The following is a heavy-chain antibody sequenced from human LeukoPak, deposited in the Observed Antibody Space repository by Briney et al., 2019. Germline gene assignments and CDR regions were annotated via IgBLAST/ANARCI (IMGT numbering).Heavy chain of an antibody. CDR2: ISSSSSTI. V-gene: IGHV3-48*02. D-gene: IGHD2-21*01. CDR3: ARDGREDMVWWLPTNYYYYYGMDV. CDR1: GFTFNTYT. Sequence: GGSLRLSCAASGFTFNTYTMNWVRQAPGKGLEWVSYISSSSSTIYYADSVKGRFTISRDNAKNSLYLQMNSLRDEDTAVYYCARDGREDMVWWLPTNYYYYYGMDVWGQGTTVTVSS. J-gene: IGHJ6*02.